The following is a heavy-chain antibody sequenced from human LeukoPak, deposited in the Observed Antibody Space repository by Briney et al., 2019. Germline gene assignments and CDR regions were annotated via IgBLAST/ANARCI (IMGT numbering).Heavy chain of an antibody. Sequence: SQTLSLTCTVSGGSISSGGYYWSWIRQHPGKGLEWIGYIYYSGSTYYNPSLKSRVTISVDTSKNQFSLKLSSVTAADTAVYSCARVGPTADIYYYYYMDVWGKGTTVTVSS. V-gene: IGHV4-31*03. D-gene: IGHD2-15*01. CDR1: GGSISSGGYY. CDR2: IYYSGST. CDR3: ARVGPTADIYYYYYMDV. J-gene: IGHJ6*03.